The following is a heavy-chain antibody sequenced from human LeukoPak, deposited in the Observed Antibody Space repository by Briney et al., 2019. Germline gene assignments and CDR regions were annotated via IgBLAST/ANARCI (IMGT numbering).Heavy chain of an antibody. CDR1: GGSTRRGRHH. J-gene: IGHJ6*03. V-gene: IGHV4-39*07. CDR2: IDGSGRP. Sequence: PSESLSLTCSVSGGSTRRGRHHSAWVRQPPGKGLEFIGSIDGSGRPYYNAPLKSRVTISEDSSGKKFSLNLNSVTAADTAVYYCARDLGGYPFFMDVWGRGTTVIVSS. CDR3: ARDLGGYPFFMDV. D-gene: IGHD2-15*01.